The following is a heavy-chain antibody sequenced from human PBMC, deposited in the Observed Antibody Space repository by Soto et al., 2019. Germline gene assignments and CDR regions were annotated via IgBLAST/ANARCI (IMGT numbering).Heavy chain of an antibody. Sequence: SETLSLTCAVYGGSFSGYYWSWIRQPPGKGLEWIGEINHSGNTNYNPSLKSRVTIKVDTSKNQFSLKLDSVTAADTAVYYCGQIVRTYYMDVWGKGTTVTVSS. CDR1: GGSFSGYY. V-gene: IGHV4-34*01. CDR3: GQIVRTYYMDV. J-gene: IGHJ6*03. D-gene: IGHD3-10*01. CDR2: INHSGNT.